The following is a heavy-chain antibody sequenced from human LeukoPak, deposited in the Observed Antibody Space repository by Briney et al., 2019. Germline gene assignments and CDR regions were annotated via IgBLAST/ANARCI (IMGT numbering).Heavy chain of an antibody. D-gene: IGHD6-13*01. CDR3: AGMVSPTAAGTGYFDP. V-gene: IGHV1-69*05. Sequence: ASVKVSCKASGGTFNNYAISWVRQAPGQGLEWMGEIIPIFDTSTYAQKYRGRATITTDESTSTAYMELSSLRSEDTAVYYCAGMVSPTAAGTGYFDPWGQGTLVTVSS. CDR2: IIPIFDTS. CDR1: GGTFNNYA. J-gene: IGHJ5*02.